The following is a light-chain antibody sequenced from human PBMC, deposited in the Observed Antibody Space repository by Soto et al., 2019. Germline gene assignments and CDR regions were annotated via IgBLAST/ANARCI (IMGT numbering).Light chain of an antibody. Sequence: QSVLTQPPSVSAAPGQKVTISCSGGRFNIGDNYVSWYQQLPGTAPKLLIYDNNKRPSGIPDRFSGSKSGTSATLDISGLQTGDEADYYCGSWDTSLSGIIFGGGTKVTVL. J-gene: IGLJ2*01. CDR1: RFNIGDNY. CDR2: DNN. CDR3: GSWDTSLSGII. V-gene: IGLV1-51*01.